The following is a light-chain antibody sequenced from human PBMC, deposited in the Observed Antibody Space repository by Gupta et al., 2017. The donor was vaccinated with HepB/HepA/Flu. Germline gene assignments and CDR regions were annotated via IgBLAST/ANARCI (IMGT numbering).Light chain of an antibody. CDR1: NIGSKS. CDR3: QVWDSSSDHVV. CDR2: YDS. J-gene: IGLJ2*01. V-gene: IGLV3-21*04. Sequence: SHVLTQPPSVSVAPGETARICCGGNNIGSKSVHWYQQKPGQAPVLLIYYDSDRHSGIPERFSGSNSGTTATLTISRVEAGDEADYYCQVWDSSSDHVVFGGGTKLTVL.